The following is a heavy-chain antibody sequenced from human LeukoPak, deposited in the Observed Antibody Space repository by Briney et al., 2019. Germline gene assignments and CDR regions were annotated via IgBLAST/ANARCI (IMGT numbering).Heavy chain of an antibody. CDR3: ASSSIADPDVFDI. J-gene: IGHJ3*02. V-gene: IGHV3-21*01. Sequence: GGSLRLSCAASGFTFSSYSMNWVRQAPGKGLEWVSSISSSSSYIYYADSVKGRFTISRDNAKNSLYLQMNSLRAEDTAVYYCASSSIADPDVFDIWGQGTMVTVSS. D-gene: IGHD6-6*01. CDR1: GFTFSSYS. CDR2: ISSSSSYI.